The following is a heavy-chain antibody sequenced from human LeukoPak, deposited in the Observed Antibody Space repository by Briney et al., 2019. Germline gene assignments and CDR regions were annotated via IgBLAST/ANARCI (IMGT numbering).Heavy chain of an antibody. CDR2: IKQDGSEK. D-gene: IGHD2-2*01. CDR1: GFTFSSYW. V-gene: IGHV3-7*01. CDR3: ARVVVVPAAITPGGFDY. Sequence: GGSLRLSCAASGFTFSSYWMSWVRQAPAKGLEWVANIKQDGSEKYYVDSVKGRFTISRDNAKNSLYLQMNSLRAEDTAVYYCARVVVVPAAITPGGFDYWGQGTLVTVSS. J-gene: IGHJ4*02.